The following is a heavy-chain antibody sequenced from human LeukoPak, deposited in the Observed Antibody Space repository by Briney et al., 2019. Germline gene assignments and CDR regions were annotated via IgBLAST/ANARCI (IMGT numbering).Heavy chain of an antibody. CDR2: INAGNGNT. V-gene: IGHV1-3*01. CDR1: GYTFTSYA. J-gene: IGHJ4*02. D-gene: IGHD6-13*01. Sequence: ASVNVSCKASGYTFTSYAMHWVRQAPGQRLEWMGWINAGNGNTKYPQRFQGRVTITRDTSASTAYMELSSLRSEDTAVYYCARGVGAGTFNYWGQGTLVTVSS. CDR3: ARGVGAGTFNY.